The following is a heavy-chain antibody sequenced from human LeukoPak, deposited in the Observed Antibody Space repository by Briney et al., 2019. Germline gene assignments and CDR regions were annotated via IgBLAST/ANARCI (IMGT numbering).Heavy chain of an antibody. CDR1: GFTFSDFY. D-gene: IGHD1-26*01. V-gene: IGHV3-11*04. Sequence: GGSLRLSCSASGFTFSDFYMSWIRQAPGKGLEWVSYINGIGSTIHYADSVKGRFTISRDNAKNSLFLQMNSLRVKDTAVYYCASRVGFEYWGQGTQVTVSS. CDR3: ASRVGFEY. CDR2: INGIGSTI. J-gene: IGHJ4*02.